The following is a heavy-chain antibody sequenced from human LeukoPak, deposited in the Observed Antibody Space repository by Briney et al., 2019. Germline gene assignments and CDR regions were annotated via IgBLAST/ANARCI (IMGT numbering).Heavy chain of an antibody. CDR3: ARVRLADERAWAY. Sequence: ASLKVSCKASGYTFSDFYIHWVRQAPRQGLEYVGWITPKSGDTYSPQRFQGRVTMTRDASISTAYMELSSLRSDDTAVYFCARVRLADERAWAYWGQGTLVTVSS. D-gene: IGHD3-3*02. V-gene: IGHV1-2*02. CDR2: ITPKSGDT. CDR1: GYTFSDFY. J-gene: IGHJ4*02.